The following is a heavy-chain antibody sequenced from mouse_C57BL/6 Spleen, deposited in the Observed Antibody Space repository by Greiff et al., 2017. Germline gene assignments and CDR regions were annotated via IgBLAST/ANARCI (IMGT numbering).Heavy chain of an antibody. J-gene: IGHJ2*01. Sequence: QVQLQQSGAELARPGASVKLSCKASGYTFTSYGISWVKQRTGQGLEWIGEFYPRSGNTYYNEKFKGKATLTADKSSSTAYMELRSLTSEDSAVFFCASSCDYYGYYLDYWGQGTTLTVSS. CDR3: ASSCDYYGYYLDY. CDR2: FYPRSGNT. D-gene: IGHD1-1*01. V-gene: IGHV1-81*01. CDR1: GYTFTSYG.